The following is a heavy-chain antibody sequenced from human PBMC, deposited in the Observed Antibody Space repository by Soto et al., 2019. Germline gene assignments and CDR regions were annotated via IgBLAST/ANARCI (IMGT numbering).Heavy chain of an antibody. J-gene: IGHJ4*02. D-gene: IGHD6-13*01. CDR3: AREGIAEALDY. Sequence: ESGGGLVKPGGSLRLSCAASGFTFSSYSMNWVRRAPGKGLEWVSPISSSSSYIYYADSVKGRFTISRDNAKNSLYMQVNSLRAEDTAVYYCAREGIAEALDYWGQGTLVTVSS. CDR2: ISSSSSYI. CDR1: GFTFSSYS. V-gene: IGHV3-21*01.